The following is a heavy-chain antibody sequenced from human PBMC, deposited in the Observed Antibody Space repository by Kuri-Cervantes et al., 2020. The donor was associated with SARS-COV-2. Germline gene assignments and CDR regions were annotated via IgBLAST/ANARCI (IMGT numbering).Heavy chain of an antibody. V-gene: IGHV3-21*01. Sequence: GGSLRLSCVATGFTFSGYTMNWVRQAPGKALQWVSSISGSGSYMYYADSVKGRFTVSRDSAKNSLYLQMNSLRGEDTAVYYCARVAGEGPIYYYCMDVWGKGTTVTVSS. CDR3: ARVAGEGPIYYYCMDV. CDR1: GFTFSGYT. D-gene: IGHD2-21*01. J-gene: IGHJ6*03. CDR2: ISGSGSYM.